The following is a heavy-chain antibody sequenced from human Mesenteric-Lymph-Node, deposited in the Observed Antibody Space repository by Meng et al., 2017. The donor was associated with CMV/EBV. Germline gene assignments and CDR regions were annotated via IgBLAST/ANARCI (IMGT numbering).Heavy chain of an antibody. V-gene: IGHV1-2*02. D-gene: IGHD3-9*01. CDR3: TRVSVLRYFDWSSWAAFDI. J-gene: IGHJ3*02. CDR2: INPKSGDT. Sequence: ASVKVSCKVSGYTLTELSMHWVRQAPGQGLEWMGWINPKSGDTNYAQNFQGRVTMTRDTSISTVDMELSRLRSDDTAVYYCTRVSVLRYFDWSSWAAFDIWGQGTMVTVSS. CDR1: GYTLTELS.